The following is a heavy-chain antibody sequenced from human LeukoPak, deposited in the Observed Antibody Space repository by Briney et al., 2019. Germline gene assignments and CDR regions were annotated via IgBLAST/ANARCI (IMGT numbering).Heavy chain of an antibody. CDR3: ARLSTVTTSFDY. D-gene: IGHD4-17*01. CDR1: GVSIGSYY. CDR2: IYYSGST. J-gene: IGHJ4*02. V-gene: IGHV4-59*12. Sequence: SETLSLTCTVSGVSIGSYYWSWIRQPPGKGLEWIGYIYYSGSTHYNPSLKSRVTVSVDTSKNQFSLKLSSVSAADTAVYYCARLSTVTTSFDYWGQGTLVTVSS.